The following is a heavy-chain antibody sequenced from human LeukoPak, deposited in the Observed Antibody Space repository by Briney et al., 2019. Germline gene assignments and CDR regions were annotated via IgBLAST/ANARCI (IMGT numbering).Heavy chain of an antibody. CDR1: GFTFSSYA. J-gene: IGHJ4*02. CDR3: AKDRPRSGYSSGAHYFDY. D-gene: IGHD6-25*01. Sequence: GGSLRLSCAASGFTFSSYAMSWVRQAPGKGLEWVSATSGSGGSTYYADSVKGRFTISRDNSKNTLYLQMNSLRAEDTAVYYCAKDRPRSGYSSGAHYFDYWGQGTLVTVSS. V-gene: IGHV3-23*01. CDR2: TSGSGGST.